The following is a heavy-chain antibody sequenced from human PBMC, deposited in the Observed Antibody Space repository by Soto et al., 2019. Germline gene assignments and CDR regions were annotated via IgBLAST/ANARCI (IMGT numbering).Heavy chain of an antibody. CDR1: GGSISSSNW. D-gene: IGHD1-26*01. Sequence: SETLSLTCAVSGGSISSSNWWNWVRQPPGKGLEWIGEIYHSGSTNYNPSLKSRVTISVVKSKNQFSLKLSSVTAADTAVYYCARAPHNPSGSSYEFDYWGQGTLVTVSS. CDR3: ARAPHNPSGSSYEFDY. V-gene: IGHV4-4*02. J-gene: IGHJ4*02. CDR2: IYHSGST.